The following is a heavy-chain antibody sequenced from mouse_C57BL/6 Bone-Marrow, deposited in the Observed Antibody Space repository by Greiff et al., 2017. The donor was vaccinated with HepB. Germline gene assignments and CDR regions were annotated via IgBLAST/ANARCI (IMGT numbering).Heavy chain of an antibody. J-gene: IGHJ4*01. Sequence: EVKVVESGGGLVQPGGSLKLSCAASGFTFSDYYMYWVRQTPEKRLEWVAYISNGGGSTYYPSTVKGRFTISRDNAKNTLYLQMSRLKSEDTAVYYCARHPLCHYYAMDYWGQGTSVTVSS. D-gene: IGHD6-1*01. CDR3: ARHPLCHYYAMDY. V-gene: IGHV5-12*01. CDR2: ISNGGGST. CDR1: GFTFSDYY.